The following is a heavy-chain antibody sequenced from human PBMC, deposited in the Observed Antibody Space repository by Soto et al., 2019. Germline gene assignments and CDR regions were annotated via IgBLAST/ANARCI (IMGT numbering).Heavy chain of an antibody. Sequence: PSGTLSLTCSVSGGSINSGGYFWSWIRQHPGKGLECIGYIYHSGITYYNPSLKSRVTISVDTSKTEFSLQLRSVTAADTAVYFCASSHHTSPGWLDHWGQAPLVPVYS. CDR1: GGSINSGGYF. CDR3: ASSHHTSPGWLDH. J-gene: IGHJ5*02. CDR2: IYHSGIT. V-gene: IGHV4-31*02.